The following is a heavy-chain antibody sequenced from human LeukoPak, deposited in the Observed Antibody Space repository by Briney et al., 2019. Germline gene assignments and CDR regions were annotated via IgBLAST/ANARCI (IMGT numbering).Heavy chain of an antibody. CDR2: INPNSGGT. Sequence: ASVKVSCKASGYTFTGYYMHWVRQAPGQGLEWMGWINPNSGGTNYAQKFQGRVTMTRDTSISTAYMELSRLRSDDTAVYYCARDPLYSYGTGFDYWGQGTLVTVSS. V-gene: IGHV1-2*02. CDR1: GYTFTGYY. D-gene: IGHD5-18*01. CDR3: ARDPLYSYGTGFDY. J-gene: IGHJ4*02.